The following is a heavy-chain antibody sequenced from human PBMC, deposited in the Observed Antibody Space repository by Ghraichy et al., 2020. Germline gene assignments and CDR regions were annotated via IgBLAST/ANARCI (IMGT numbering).Heavy chain of an antibody. D-gene: IGHD3-16*02. CDR1: GGSISSYY. Sequence: GSLRLSCTVTGGSISSYYWSWIRQPPGKGLEWIGYIYYSGSTNYNPSLKSRVTISVDTSKNQFSLKLSSVTAADTAVYYCARDQYVWGSYRFFDYWGQGTLVTVSS. J-gene: IGHJ4*02. CDR3: ARDQYVWGSYRFFDY. CDR2: IYYSGST. V-gene: IGHV4-59*01.